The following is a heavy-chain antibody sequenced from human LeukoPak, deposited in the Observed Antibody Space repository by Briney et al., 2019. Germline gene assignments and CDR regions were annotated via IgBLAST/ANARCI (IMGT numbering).Heavy chain of an antibody. Sequence: HGESLKISCKASGYSFSNYWIGWVQQVPGKGLEWMGIVYPRDSDTRYSPSFQGQVTISADKSISTAYLQWSSLKASDTAVYYCARPGERSRRDWNLDQSGQGTLVTVSS. CDR1: GYSFSNYW. CDR2: VYPRDSDT. V-gene: IGHV5-51*07. CDR3: ARPGERSRRDWNLDQ. J-gene: IGHJ4*02. D-gene: IGHD1-1*01.